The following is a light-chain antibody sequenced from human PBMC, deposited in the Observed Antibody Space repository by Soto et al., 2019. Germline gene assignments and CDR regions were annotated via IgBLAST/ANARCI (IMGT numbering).Light chain of an antibody. CDR1: NSNIGSNT. J-gene: IGLJ2*01. Sequence: QAVVTQPPSASGTPGQRVTISCSGSNSNIGSNTVNWYQQLPGTAPKLLIYSNNQRPSGVPDRFSGSKSGTSASLAISGLQSDDEADYYCAPWDDSLNGPVFGGGTKLTVL. CDR2: SNN. V-gene: IGLV1-44*01. CDR3: APWDDSLNGPV.